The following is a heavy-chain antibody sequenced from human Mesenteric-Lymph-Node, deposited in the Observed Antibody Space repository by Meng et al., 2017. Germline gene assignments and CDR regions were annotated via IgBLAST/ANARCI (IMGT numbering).Heavy chain of an antibody. V-gene: IGHV4-4*02. CDR2: IYHSGGT. J-gene: IGHJ4*02. CDR3: ARADKVRFDY. Sequence: QVSLQESGPGLVKRSGSLSLTCDASGDSIRGSNWWSWVRQPPGKGLEWIGEIYHSGGTTYNPSLKSRVTISVDKSKNQVSLKLSSVTAADTAVYYCARADKVRFDYWGQGTLVTVSS. CDR1: GDSIRGSNW.